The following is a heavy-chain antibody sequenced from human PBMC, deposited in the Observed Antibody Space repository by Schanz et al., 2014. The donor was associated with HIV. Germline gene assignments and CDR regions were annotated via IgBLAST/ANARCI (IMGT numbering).Heavy chain of an antibody. CDR3: ARGRRDVSMIVLYWLDP. J-gene: IGHJ5*02. V-gene: IGHV1-8*02. CDR1: GYTFTDYF. CDR2: MNPNSGNT. Sequence: QVQLVQSGAEVKKPGASVRVSCEASGYTFTDYFVHWGRQAPGQGLEWMGWMNPNSGNTGYAQKFRGRVTMTRNTSTGTADMELSSLRSDDTAVYYCARGRRDVSMIVLYWLDPWGQGTLVTVSS. D-gene: IGHD3-22*01.